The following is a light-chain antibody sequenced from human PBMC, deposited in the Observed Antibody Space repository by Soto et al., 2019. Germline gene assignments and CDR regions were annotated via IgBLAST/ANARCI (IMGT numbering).Light chain of an antibody. CDR3: YSYAGSYTFV. CDR1: SSDVGGYNY. V-gene: IGLV2-11*01. CDR2: DVK. Sequence: QSALTQPRSVSGSPGQSVTNSCTGTSSDVGGYNYVTWYQQHPGRAPKVMIYDVKTRPSGVPDRFSGSKSGNTASLTISELQAEDEADYYCYSYAGSYTFVFGTGTKVTVL. J-gene: IGLJ1*01.